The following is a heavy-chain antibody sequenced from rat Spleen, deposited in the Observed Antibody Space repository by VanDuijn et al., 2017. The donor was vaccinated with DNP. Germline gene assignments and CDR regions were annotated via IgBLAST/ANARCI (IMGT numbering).Heavy chain of an antibody. Sequence: QVQLKESGPGLVQPSQTLSLTCTVSGFSLTSNGVSWVRQPPGKGLEWIATISSGGSTYYNSALKSRLSIIRDTPKSQVFLKMDSLQTEDTAIYFWTRVGVEPGYNPYYFDYWGQGVMVTVSS. J-gene: IGHJ2*01. CDR2: ISSGGST. CDR1: GFSLTSNG. V-gene: IGHV2S12*01. CDR3: TRVGVEPGYNPYYFDY. D-gene: IGHD1-4*01.